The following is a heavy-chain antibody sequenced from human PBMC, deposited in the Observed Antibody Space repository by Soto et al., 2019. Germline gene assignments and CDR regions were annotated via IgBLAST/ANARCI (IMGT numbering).Heavy chain of an antibody. CDR3: AREVSRGGDYSWFDP. J-gene: IGHJ5*02. V-gene: IGHV4-31*03. D-gene: IGHD4-17*01. CDR1: GGSISSGGYY. CDR2: IYYSGST. Sequence: PSETLSLTCTVSGGSISSGGYYWSWIRQHPGKGLEWIGYIYYSGSTYYNPSLKSRVTISVDTSKNQFSLKLSSVTAADTAVYYCAREVSRGGDYSWFDPWGQGTLVTVSS.